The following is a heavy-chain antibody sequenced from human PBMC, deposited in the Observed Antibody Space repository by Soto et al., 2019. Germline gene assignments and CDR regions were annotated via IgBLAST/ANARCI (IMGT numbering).Heavy chain of an antibody. CDR3: VRTSLVVAAATREDY. D-gene: IGHD2-15*01. J-gene: IGHJ4*02. CDR1: GFTFISYW. CDR2: INSDGSST. V-gene: IGHV3-74*01. Sequence: EVQLVESGGGLVQPGGSLRLSCAASGFTFISYWMHWVRQAPGKGLVWVSRINSDGSSTSYADSVKGRFTISRDNAKNTLYLPMNSLRAEDTAVYYCVRTSLVVAAATREDYWGQGTLVTVSS.